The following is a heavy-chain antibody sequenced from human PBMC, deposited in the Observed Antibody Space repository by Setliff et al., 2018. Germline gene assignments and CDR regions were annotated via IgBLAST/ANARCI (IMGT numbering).Heavy chain of an antibody. Sequence: GASVKVSCKTSGYNFITLGINWVRQAPGQGLGWVGWISPYSGKTDYAQKFQDRVIMTIDSATTTAYMELKTLRSDDTAVYYCARGRGPDIVVTIPGDYWGQGTQVTVS. D-gene: IGHD2-15*01. J-gene: IGHJ4*02. V-gene: IGHV1-18*01. CDR3: ARGRGPDIVVTIPGDY. CDR2: ISPYSGKT. CDR1: GYNFITLG.